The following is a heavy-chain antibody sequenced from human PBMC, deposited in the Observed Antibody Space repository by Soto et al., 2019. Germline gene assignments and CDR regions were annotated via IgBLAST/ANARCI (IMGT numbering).Heavy chain of an antibody. CDR1: GFTFSSYW. V-gene: IGHV3-7*05. CDR3: ARDSYYGSGSYAFDI. J-gene: IGHJ3*02. Sequence: EVQLVESGGGLVQPGGSLRLSCAASGFTFSSYWMSWVRQAPGKGLEWVANIKQDGSEKYYVDSVKGRFTISRDNAKNSLYPQMNSLRAEDTAVYYCARDSYYGSGSYAFDIWVQGTMVTVSS. CDR2: IKQDGSEK. D-gene: IGHD3-10*01.